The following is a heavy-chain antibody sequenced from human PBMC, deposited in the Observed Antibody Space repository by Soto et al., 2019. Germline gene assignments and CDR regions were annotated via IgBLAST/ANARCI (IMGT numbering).Heavy chain of an antibody. J-gene: IGHJ5*02. D-gene: IGHD3-22*01. CDR2: IYNSGNT. CDR1: GGSISSYY. CDR3: ARDYYDSSDYTTNWFDP. Sequence: SETLSLTCTVSGGSISSYYWSWIRQPPGRGLEWIGYIYNSGNTNYNPSLRSRVTISVDTSKNQFSLKLTSVTAADTAVYYCARDYYDSSDYTTNWFDPWGQGTLVTVSS. V-gene: IGHV4-4*08.